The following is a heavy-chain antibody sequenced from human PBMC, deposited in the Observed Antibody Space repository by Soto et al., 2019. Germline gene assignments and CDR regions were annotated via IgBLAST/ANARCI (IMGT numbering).Heavy chain of an antibody. D-gene: IGHD6-13*01. Sequence: QVQVVQSGAEEKKPGASVKVSCKASGYTFTSYAMDWVRQAPGQRLEWMGWINAGNGNTKYSQKFQGRVTITRDTSASTAYMELSSLRSEGTAVYYCARAPGGPGIAEYWGQGTLVTVSS. CDR3: ARAPGGPGIAEY. J-gene: IGHJ4*02. V-gene: IGHV1-3*05. CDR1: GYTFTSYA. CDR2: INAGNGNT.